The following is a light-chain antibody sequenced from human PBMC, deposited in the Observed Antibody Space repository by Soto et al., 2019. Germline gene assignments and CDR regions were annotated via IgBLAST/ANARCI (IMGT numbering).Light chain of an antibody. Sequence: EIVLTQSPGTLSLSPGETATLSCRASQSVSSSYLAWYQHKPGQAPRLLISGTSSRATGIPDRFSGSGAGTDFTLTISRLEPEDFAVYYCQQYGTTPWTFGQGTKVEVK. V-gene: IGKV3-20*01. CDR2: GTS. CDR1: QSVSSSY. J-gene: IGKJ1*01. CDR3: QQYGTTPWT.